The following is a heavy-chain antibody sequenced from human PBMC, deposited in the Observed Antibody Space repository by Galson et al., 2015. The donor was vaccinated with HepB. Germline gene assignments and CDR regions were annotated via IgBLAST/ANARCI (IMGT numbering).Heavy chain of an antibody. Sequence: SLRLSCAASGFAFSSYSMNWVRQAPGKGLEWVSYISSSSSTIYYADSVKGRFTISRDNAKNSLYLQMNSLRDEDTAVYYCARVYYDSSGYAQDPNFDYWGQGTLVTVSS. D-gene: IGHD3-22*01. J-gene: IGHJ4*02. CDR3: ARVYYDSSGYAQDPNFDY. CDR2: ISSSSSTI. V-gene: IGHV3-48*02. CDR1: GFAFSSYS.